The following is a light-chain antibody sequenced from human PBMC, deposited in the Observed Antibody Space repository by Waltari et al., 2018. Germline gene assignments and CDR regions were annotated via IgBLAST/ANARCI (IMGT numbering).Light chain of an antibody. V-gene: IGKV1-5*01. J-gene: IGKJ1*01. CDR2: DAS. CDR1: QSISSW. CDR3: QQYNSYWT. Sequence: DIQMTQSPSTLPASVGDRVTITCRASQSISSWLAWYQQKPGKAPKLLIYDASSWESGVPARCSGSGSGTEFTLTISSLQPDDFATYYCQQYNSYWTFGQGTKVEIK.